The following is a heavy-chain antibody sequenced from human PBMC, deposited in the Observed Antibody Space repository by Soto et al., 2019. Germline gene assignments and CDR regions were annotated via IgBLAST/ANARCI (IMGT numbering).Heavy chain of an antibody. Sequence: EVQLLESGGGLVQPGGSLRLSCAASGFTFSSYAMNWVRQAPGKGLEWVSAISGSGGTTYYADPVKGRFTVSRDNSKNTRYLEMNSLRAEDTAVYYCAGRPGRVWGQGTLVTVSS. V-gene: IGHV3-23*01. D-gene: IGHD3-10*01. CDR1: GFTFSSYA. J-gene: IGHJ4*02. CDR3: AGRPGRV. CDR2: ISGSGGTT.